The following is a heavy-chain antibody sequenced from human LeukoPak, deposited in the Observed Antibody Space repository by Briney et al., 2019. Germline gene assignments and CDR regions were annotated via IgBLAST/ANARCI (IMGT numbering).Heavy chain of an antibody. V-gene: IGHV3-23*01. D-gene: IGHD4-23*01. J-gene: IGHJ4*02. CDR3: AKDRYGGTTRDAYYFDS. CDR1: GFTFSSYV. CDR2: ISSGDDSP. Sequence: GGSLRLSCAASGFTFSSYVMSWVRQAPGKGLEWVSAISSGDDSPYYADSVKGRFTISRDNSKNTLYLQMNSLRAEDTAIYYCAKDRYGGTTRDAYYFDSWGQGTLVTVSS.